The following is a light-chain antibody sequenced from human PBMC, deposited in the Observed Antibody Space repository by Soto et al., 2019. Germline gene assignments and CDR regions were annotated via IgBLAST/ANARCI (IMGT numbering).Light chain of an antibody. CDR2: GAA. V-gene: IGKV3-15*01. CDR3: TQSHRWPPQYT. Sequence: EIVMTQSPASLSVSPGDGATLSCRASQSVASNVAWYQQKPGQGPRLLIHGAATRAAGVTTRFSGSGSGTELNLHLSSLQSEAFAVCYCTQSHRWPPQYTLGQGTKMQIK. CDR1: QSVASN. J-gene: IGKJ2*01.